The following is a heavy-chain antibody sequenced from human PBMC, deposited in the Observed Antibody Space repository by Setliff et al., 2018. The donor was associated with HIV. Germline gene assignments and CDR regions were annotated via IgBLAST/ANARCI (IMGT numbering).Heavy chain of an antibody. CDR3: ARDPHYFDRSGYYSYFYFDY. J-gene: IGHJ4*02. CDR2: ISYSGNT. Sequence: SETLSLTCNVSGGSIRSNRDHWGWIRQTPGKGLEWIGIISYSGNTYYHPSLQSRVTISLDMSKDQFSLKVKSVTAADTAIYYCARDPHYFDRSGYYSYFYFDYWGQGMLVTVS. CDR1: GGSIRSNRDH. D-gene: IGHD3-22*01. V-gene: IGHV4-39*07.